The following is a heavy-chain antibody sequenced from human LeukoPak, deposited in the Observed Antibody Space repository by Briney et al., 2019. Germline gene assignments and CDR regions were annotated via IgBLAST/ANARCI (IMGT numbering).Heavy chain of an antibody. CDR3: ARVSQLTFDY. CDR1: GYTFTGYY. J-gene: IGHJ4*02. V-gene: IGHV1-18*04. D-gene: IGHD4/OR15-4a*01. Sequence: ASVKVSCKASGYTFTGYYMHWVRQAPGQGLEWMGWISAYNGNTNYAQKLQGRVTMTTDTSTSTAYMELRSLRSDDTAVYYCARVSQLTFDYWGQGTLVTVSS. CDR2: ISAYNGNT.